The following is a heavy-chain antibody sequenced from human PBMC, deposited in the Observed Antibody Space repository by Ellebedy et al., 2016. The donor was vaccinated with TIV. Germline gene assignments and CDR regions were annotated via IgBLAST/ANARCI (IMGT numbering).Heavy chain of an antibody. J-gene: IGHJ4*02. CDR2: IYSGDST. CDR3: AADRYCSGGNCYWVDY. Sequence: ESLKISCAASGFSVSSNYMSWVRQAPGKGLEWVSVIYSGDSTYYADSVKGRFTISRDNSKNTLYLQVNSLRAEDTAVYYCAADRYCSGGNCYWVDYWGQGTLVTVSS. D-gene: IGHD2-15*01. V-gene: IGHV3-53*01. CDR1: GFSVSSNY.